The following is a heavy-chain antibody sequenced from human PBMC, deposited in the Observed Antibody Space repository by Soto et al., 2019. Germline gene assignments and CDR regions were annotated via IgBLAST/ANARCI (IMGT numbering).Heavy chain of an antibody. CDR3: ARSQGGIDGYSYGYAGTDY. CDR1: GGSISSSSYY. Sequence: SETLSLTCTVSGGSISSSSYYWGWIRQPPGKGLEWIGSIYYSGSTYYNPSLKSRVTISVDTSKNQFSLKLSSVTAADTAVYYCARSQGGIDGYSYGYAGTDYWGQGTLVTVSS. CDR2: IYYSGST. J-gene: IGHJ4*02. D-gene: IGHD5-18*01. V-gene: IGHV4-39*01.